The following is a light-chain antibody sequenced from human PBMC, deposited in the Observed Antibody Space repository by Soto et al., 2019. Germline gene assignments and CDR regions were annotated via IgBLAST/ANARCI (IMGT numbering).Light chain of an antibody. J-gene: IGKJ3*01. Sequence: DIQLTQSPSFLSASVGDRVTITCRASQGISTFLAWYQQRPGKAPKLMIYAASTLQSGVPSRFSGSGSGTEFTLTINSMQPEDFAKYDCQQVISYPPGFGPGTKVDIK. CDR3: QQVISYPPG. CDR1: QGISTF. CDR2: AAS. V-gene: IGKV1-9*01.